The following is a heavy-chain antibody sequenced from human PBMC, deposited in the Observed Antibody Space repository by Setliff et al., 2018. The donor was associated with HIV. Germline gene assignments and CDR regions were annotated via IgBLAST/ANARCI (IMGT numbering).Heavy chain of an antibody. CDR3: ARERGPGALLWFGELSS. V-gene: IGHV1-3*01. CDR2: INAGNGNT. J-gene: IGHJ5*02. D-gene: IGHD3-10*01. Sequence: GASVKVSCKASGYTFTSYAMHWVRQAPGQRLEWMGWINAGNGNTKYSQKFQGRVTITRDTSASTAYMELSSLRSEDTAVYYCARERGPGALLWFGELSSWGQGTLVTVSS. CDR1: GYTFTSYA.